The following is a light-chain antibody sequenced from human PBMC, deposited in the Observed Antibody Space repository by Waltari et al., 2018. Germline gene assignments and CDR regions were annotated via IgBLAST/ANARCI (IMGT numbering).Light chain of an antibody. Sequence: QSVLTPPPSVSGAPGQRVTISCTGSSSNIGAGYDVHWYQQPPGTAPKLLIYGNANRPSGVPDRFSGSKSGASASLAITGLQAEDEADYYCQSYDRSLSGSLFGGGTKLTVL. CDR3: QSYDRSLSGSL. CDR2: GNA. V-gene: IGLV1-40*01. J-gene: IGLJ3*02. CDR1: SSNIGAGYD.